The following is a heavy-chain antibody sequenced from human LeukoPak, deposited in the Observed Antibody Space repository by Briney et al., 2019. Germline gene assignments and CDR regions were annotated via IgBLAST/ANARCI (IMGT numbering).Heavy chain of an antibody. CDR3: ARGRYSGTTYYFDY. CDR2: IKKDGSET. V-gene: IGHV3-7*03. Sequence: GGSLRLSCAASGFTFSTSWMSWVRQVPGKGLEWVVNIKKDGSETYYVDSVKGRFTISRDNAKNSLYLQMNSLRAEDTAMYYCARGRYSGTTYYFDYWGQGTLVTVSS. CDR1: GFTFSTSW. D-gene: IGHD5-12*01. J-gene: IGHJ4*02.